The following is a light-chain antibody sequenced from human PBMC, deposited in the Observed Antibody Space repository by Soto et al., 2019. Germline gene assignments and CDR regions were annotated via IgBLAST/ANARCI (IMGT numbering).Light chain of an antibody. Sequence: DIVVTQSPDSLAVSLGERATINCKSSQSVLYSSNNKNYLAWYQQRPGQPPKLLIYWASTRESGVPDRFSGSGSGTDFTLTISSLQAGDVAVYYCQQYYSTPRAFGPGTKVDIK. J-gene: IGKJ3*01. CDR3: QQYYSTPRA. CDR2: WAS. V-gene: IGKV4-1*01. CDR1: QSVLYSSNNKNY.